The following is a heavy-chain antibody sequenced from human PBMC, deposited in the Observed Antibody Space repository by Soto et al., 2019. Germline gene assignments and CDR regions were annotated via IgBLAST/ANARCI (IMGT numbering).Heavy chain of an antibody. CDR1: GFTFSTFG. V-gene: IGHV3-30*18. CDR3: AKDPQGYIPPS. Sequence: PGGSLRLSCAASGFTFSTFGMHWVRQAPGKGLDWVALISYDGSNKYYADFVKGRFTISRDNSNNTVYLQMNSLRAEDTAVYYCAKDPQGYIPPSWGQGTLVTVSS. CDR2: ISYDGSNK. J-gene: IGHJ5*02. D-gene: IGHD6-13*01.